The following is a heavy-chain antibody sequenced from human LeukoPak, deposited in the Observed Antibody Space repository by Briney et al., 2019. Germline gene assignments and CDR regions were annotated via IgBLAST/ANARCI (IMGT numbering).Heavy chain of an antibody. CDR3: ATGDGTLYYDSSGYYDY. Sequence: EASVKVSCKASGYTFTGYYMHWVRQAPGQGLAWMGWINPNSGGTNYAQKFQGRVTMTRDTSISTAYMELSRLRSDDTAVYYCATGDGTLYYDSSGYYDYWGQGTLVTVSS. D-gene: IGHD3-22*01. V-gene: IGHV1-2*02. CDR1: GYTFTGYY. CDR2: INPNSGGT. J-gene: IGHJ4*02.